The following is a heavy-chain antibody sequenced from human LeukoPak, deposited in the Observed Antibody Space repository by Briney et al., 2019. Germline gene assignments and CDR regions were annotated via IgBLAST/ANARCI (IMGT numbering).Heavy chain of an antibody. Sequence: SETLSLTCTVSGGSISSYYWSWIRKPPGKGLEWIGEINHSGSTNYNPSLKSRVTISVDTSKNQFSLKLSSVTAADTAVYYCARGRRFSDFWSGYYFDYWGQGTLVTVSS. CDR3: ARGRRFSDFWSGYYFDY. V-gene: IGHV4-34*01. J-gene: IGHJ4*02. D-gene: IGHD3-3*01. CDR1: GGSISSYY. CDR2: INHSGST.